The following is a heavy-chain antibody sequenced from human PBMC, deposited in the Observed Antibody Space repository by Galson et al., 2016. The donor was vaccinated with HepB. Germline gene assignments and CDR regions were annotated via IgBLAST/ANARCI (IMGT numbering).Heavy chain of an antibody. CDR3: AKESGRHSIDV. D-gene: IGHD3-10*01. Sequence: ETLSLTCTVSSGSVSSGSNYWSWIRQPPGKGLEWIGYIYYIGTTNYNPSLKSRVTMSVDTSKNQFSLKLSSDTAADTAVYYCAKESGRHSIDVWAKGPRSPSP. V-gene: IGHV4-61*01. CDR2: IYYIGTT. J-gene: IGHJ6*02. CDR1: SGSVSSGSNY.